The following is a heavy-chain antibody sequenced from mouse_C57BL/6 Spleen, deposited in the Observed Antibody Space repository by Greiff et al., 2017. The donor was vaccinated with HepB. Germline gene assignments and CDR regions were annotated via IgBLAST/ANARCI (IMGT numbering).Heavy chain of an antibody. J-gene: IGHJ4*01. CDR3: TTPSTTGAMDY. CDR2: IDPEDGDT. D-gene: IGHD1-1*01. Sequence: EVQLQQSGAELVRPGASVKLSCTASGFNIKDYDMHWVKQSPEQGLEWIGRIDPEDGDTEYAPKFQGKATMTADTSSNTAYLQLSSLTSEDTAVYYCTTPSTTGAMDYGGQGTSVTVSS. V-gene: IGHV14-1*01. CDR1: GFNIKDYD.